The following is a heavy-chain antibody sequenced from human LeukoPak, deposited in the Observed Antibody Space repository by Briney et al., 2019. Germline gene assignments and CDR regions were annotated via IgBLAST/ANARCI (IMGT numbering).Heavy chain of an antibody. CDR1: GGSISNYY. CDR2: IYYSGTI. V-gene: IGHV4-59*01. J-gene: IGHJ4*02. CDR3: ARADDRAVAGVGDY. D-gene: IGHD6-19*01. Sequence: SETLSLTCTVSGGSISNYYWSWIRQPPGKGLEWIGYIYYSGTINYNPSLKSRVTISVDTSKNQFSLKLSSVTAADTAVYYCARADDRAVAGVGDYWGQATLVTVSS.